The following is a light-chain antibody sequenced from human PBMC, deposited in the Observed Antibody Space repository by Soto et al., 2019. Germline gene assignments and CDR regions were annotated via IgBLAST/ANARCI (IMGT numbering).Light chain of an antibody. Sequence: DIQMIQSPSSLSASVGDIVTITCRASQSISSYLNWYQQKPGKAPKLLIYAASSLQSGDPSRFTGSGSGTDFTLPISSLQPDDFATYYYQQSYSTPYTFGGGTTVEIK. CDR2: AAS. CDR1: QSISSY. V-gene: IGKV1-39*01. J-gene: IGKJ4*01. CDR3: QQSYSTPYT.